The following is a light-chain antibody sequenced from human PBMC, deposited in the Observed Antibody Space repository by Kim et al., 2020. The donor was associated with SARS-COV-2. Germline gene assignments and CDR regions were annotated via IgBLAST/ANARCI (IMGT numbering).Light chain of an antibody. Sequence: DIQMTQSPSTLSASVGDRVTITCRACQNINNWLAWYQQKPGKAPKLLIYEAISLQSGVPSRFTGSGFGTEFTLTISSLQPDDFATYYCQQYNSYWTFGQGTKVDIK. CDR2: EAI. V-gene: IGKV1-5*03. J-gene: IGKJ1*01. CDR3: QQYNSYWT. CDR1: QNINNW.